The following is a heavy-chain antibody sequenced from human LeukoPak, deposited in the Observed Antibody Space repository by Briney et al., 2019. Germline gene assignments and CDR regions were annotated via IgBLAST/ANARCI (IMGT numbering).Heavy chain of an antibody. CDR3: ARDLKGLTYYYDSSGYYP. Sequence: ALVKVSCKASGYTFTSYGISWVRQAPGQGLEWMGWISAYNGNTNYAQKLQGRVTMTTDTSTGTAYMELRSLRSDDTAVYYCARDLKGLTYYYDSSGYYPWGQGTLVTVSS. CDR2: ISAYNGNT. V-gene: IGHV1-18*01. J-gene: IGHJ5*02. CDR1: GYTFTSYG. D-gene: IGHD3-22*01.